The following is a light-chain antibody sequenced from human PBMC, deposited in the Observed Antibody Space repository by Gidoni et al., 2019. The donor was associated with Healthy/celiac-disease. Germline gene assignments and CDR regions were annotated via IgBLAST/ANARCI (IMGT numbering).Light chain of an antibody. J-gene: IGKJ2*01. CDR2: GAS. Sequence: EIVLTQSPGILSLSPGERATLSCRASQSVSSSYLAWYQQKPGQAPRLLIYGASSRATGIPDRFSGSGSGTDFTLTISRLEPEDFAVYYCQQYGSSPPMYTFXQXTKLEIK. V-gene: IGKV3-20*01. CDR1: QSVSSSY. CDR3: QQYGSSPPMYT.